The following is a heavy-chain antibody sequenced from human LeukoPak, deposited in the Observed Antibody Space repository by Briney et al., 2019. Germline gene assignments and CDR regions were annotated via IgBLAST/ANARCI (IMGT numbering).Heavy chain of an antibody. CDR3: AKVISAVAAKGYFDY. Sequence: GGSLRLSCAASGVTLSTYAMSWARQAPGKGLEWVSGISSSGSGDNTYYADSVKGRFTISRDNSKNTLYLQMNSLRAEDTAVYYCAKVISAVAAKGYFDYWGQGTLVTVSS. J-gene: IGHJ4*02. CDR1: GVTLSTYA. D-gene: IGHD6-19*01. CDR2: ISSSGSGDNT. V-gene: IGHV3-23*01.